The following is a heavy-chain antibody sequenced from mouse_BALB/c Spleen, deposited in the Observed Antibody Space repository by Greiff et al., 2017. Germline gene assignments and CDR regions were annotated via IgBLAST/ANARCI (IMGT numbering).Heavy chain of an antibody. V-gene: IGHV1-9*01. CDR2: ILPGSGST. D-gene: IGHD1-1*01. CDR3: ARHSTVVDAMDY. Sequence: VQLQQSGAELMKPGASVKISCKATGYTFSSYWIEWVKQRPGHGLEWIGEILPGSGSTNYNEKFKGKATFTADTSSNTAYMQLSSLTSEDSAVYYCARHSTVVDAMDYWGQGTSVTVSS. CDR1: GYTFSSYW. J-gene: IGHJ4*01.